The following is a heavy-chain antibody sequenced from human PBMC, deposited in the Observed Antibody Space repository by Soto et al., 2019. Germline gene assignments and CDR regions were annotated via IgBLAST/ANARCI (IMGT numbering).Heavy chain of an antibody. J-gene: IGHJ6*04. CDR2: ISSSGSTI. Sequence: GGSLRLSCAASGFTFSSYEMNWVRQAPGKGLEWVSYISSSGSTIYYADSVKGRFTISRDNAKNSLYLQMNSLRAEDTAVYYCARGMSIAALPPMDVWGKGTTVTVSS. CDR1: GFTFSSYE. CDR3: ARGMSIAALPPMDV. D-gene: IGHD6-6*01. V-gene: IGHV3-48*03.